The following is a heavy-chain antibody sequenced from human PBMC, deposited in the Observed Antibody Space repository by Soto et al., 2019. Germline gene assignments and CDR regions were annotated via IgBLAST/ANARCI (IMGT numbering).Heavy chain of an antibody. CDR1: GFTFNFYA. CDR2: ITLSGESA. V-gene: IGHV3-23*01. CDR3: AKERVVGDFDY. Sequence: EVQLLESGGGLVQPGGSLRLSCAASGFTFNFYAMSWVRHAPGKGLEWVSSITLSGESAYYADSVKGRFTISRDNFKNTLYLQMNSLRGEDTAIYYCAKERVVGDFDYWGQGTQVTVSS. J-gene: IGHJ4*02. D-gene: IGHD1-26*01.